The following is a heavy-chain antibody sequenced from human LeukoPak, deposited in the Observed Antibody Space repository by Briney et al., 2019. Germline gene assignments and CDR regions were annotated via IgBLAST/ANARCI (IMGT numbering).Heavy chain of an antibody. CDR3: ARGYVRGVVKPAGYIDY. CDR1: GGSFSGYY. Sequence: SETLSLTCAVYGGSFSGYYWSWIRQPPGRGLEWIGEINHSGSTNYNPSLKSRVTISVDTSKNQFSLKLSSVTAADTAVYYCARGYVRGVVKPAGYIDYWGQGTLVTVSS. D-gene: IGHD3-10*02. CDR2: INHSGST. J-gene: IGHJ4*02. V-gene: IGHV4-34*01.